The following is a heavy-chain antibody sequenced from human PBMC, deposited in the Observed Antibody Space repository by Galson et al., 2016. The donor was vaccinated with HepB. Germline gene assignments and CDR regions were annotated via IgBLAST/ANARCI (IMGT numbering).Heavy chain of an antibody. CDR3: ARRMKAPSTFRVLGSDY. D-gene: IGHD2/OR15-2a*01. CDR1: GYSFTSYW. J-gene: IGHJ4*02. CDR2: VFPDDSDT. V-gene: IGHV5-51*01. Sequence: QSGAEVKKPGESLKISCKGSGYSFTSYWIGWVRQMPGKGLEWMGIVFPDDSDTRYSPSFQGQVTISADKSISTAYLQWSSLKASDTAMYYCARRMKAPSTFRVLGSDYWGQGTLVTVSS.